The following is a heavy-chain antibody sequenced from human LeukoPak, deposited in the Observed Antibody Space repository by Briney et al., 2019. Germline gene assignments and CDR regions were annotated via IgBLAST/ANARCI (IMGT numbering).Heavy chain of an antibody. CDR2: ISSSSSYI. CDR1: GFTFSSYS. CDR3: ARAFLQTAMVTLGY. J-gene: IGHJ4*02. D-gene: IGHD5-18*01. Sequence: TGGSLRLSCAASGFTFSSYSMNWVRQAPGKGLEWVSSISSSSSYIYYADSVKGRFTISRDNAKNSLYLQMNSLRAEDTAVYYCARAFLQTAMVTLGYWGQGTLVTVSS. V-gene: IGHV3-21*01.